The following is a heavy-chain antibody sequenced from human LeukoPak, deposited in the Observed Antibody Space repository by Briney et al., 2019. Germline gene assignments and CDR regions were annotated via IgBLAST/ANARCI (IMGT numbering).Heavy chain of an antibody. V-gene: IGHV3-15*01. CDR3: SSLRGSSSQYFQH. D-gene: IGHD6-13*01. Sequence: PGGSLRLSCAASGFTFINAWMSWVRQAPGKGLEWVGRIKSKIDAGTTDYAAPVKGRFTISRVDSKDTLYLQMDSLKTEDTAVYYCSSLRGSSSQYFQHWGQGTLVTGSS. CDR2: IKSKIDAGTT. J-gene: IGHJ1*01. CDR1: GFTFINAW.